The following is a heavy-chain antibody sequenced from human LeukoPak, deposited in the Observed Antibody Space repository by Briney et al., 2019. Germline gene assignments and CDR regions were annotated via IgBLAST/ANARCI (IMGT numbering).Heavy chain of an antibody. J-gene: IGHJ4*02. D-gene: IGHD3-3*01. V-gene: IGHV1-2*06. CDR1: GYTFTGYY. CDR3: ARETKLEWLLIFDY. CDR2: VNPNSGGT. Sequence: ASVKVSCKSSGYTFTGYYMYWVRQAPGQGLEWMGRVNPNSGGTSYAQKFRGRVSMTRDTSLSTAYMELSRLRSDDTAVYYCARETKLEWLLIFDYWGPGTLVTASS.